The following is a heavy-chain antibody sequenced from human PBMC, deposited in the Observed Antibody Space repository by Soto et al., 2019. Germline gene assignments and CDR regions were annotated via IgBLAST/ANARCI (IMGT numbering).Heavy chain of an antibody. CDR1: GFMFSGFG. D-gene: IGHD3-10*01. V-gene: IGHV3-30*18. CDR3: ANPSGYYFGLGSHDEASDM. CDR2: ISKDGSKK. Sequence: QVQLVESGGGVVQPGRSLRLSCAASGFMFSGFGMHWVRQAPGKGLQWVAGISKDGSKKYYADSVKGRFTISRDNSKKTLYLKMKSLRAEDTAVYYCANPSGYYFGLGSHDEASDMWGQGTGVTVFS. J-gene: IGHJ3*02.